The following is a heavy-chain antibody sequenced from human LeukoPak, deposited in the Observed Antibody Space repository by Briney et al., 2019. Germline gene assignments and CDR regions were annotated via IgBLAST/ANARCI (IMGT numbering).Heavy chain of an antibody. CDR3: ARVPVWFGESYFDY. CDR1: GYTFTSYG. D-gene: IGHD3-10*01. Sequence: ASVKVSCKAFGYTFTSYGISWVRQAPGQGLEWMGWISAYNGNTNYAQKLQGRVTMTTDTSTSTAYMELRSLRSDDTAVYYCARVPVWFGESYFDYWGQGTLVTVSS. J-gene: IGHJ4*02. CDR2: ISAYNGNT. V-gene: IGHV1-18*01.